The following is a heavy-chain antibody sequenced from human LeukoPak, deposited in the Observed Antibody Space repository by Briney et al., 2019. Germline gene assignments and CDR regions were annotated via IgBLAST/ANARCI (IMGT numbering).Heavy chain of an antibody. J-gene: IGHJ6*02. CDR1: GFTFSSYG. Sequence: PGGSLRLSCAASGFTFSSYGMHWVRQAPGKGLEWVAFIRYDGSNKYYADSVKGRFTISRDNSKNTLYLQMNSLRAEDTAVYYCAKDQGTLTAMSYYGMDVWGQGTTVTVSS. CDR3: AKDQGTLTAMSYYGMDV. D-gene: IGHD2-2*01. V-gene: IGHV3-30*02. CDR2: IRYDGSNK.